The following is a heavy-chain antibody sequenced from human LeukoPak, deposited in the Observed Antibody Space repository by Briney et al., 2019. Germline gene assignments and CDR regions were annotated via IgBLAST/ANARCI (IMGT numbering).Heavy chain of an antibody. Sequence: SETLSLTCTVSGGSLSSYYWNWIRQPAGKGLEWIGHIYTSGSTYYNPSLKSRVTISVDKSKNQFSLKLSSVTAADTAVYYCAGGRCSSTSCYAGDYWGQGTLVTVSS. CDR2: IYTSGST. V-gene: IGHV4-4*07. D-gene: IGHD2-2*01. CDR1: GGSLSSYY. J-gene: IGHJ4*02. CDR3: AGGRCSSTSCYAGDY.